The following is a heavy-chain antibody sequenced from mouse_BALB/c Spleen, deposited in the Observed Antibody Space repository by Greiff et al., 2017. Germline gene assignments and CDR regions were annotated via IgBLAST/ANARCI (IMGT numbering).Heavy chain of an antibody. CDR1: GFTFSSYA. J-gene: IGHJ4*01. V-gene: IGHV5-9-3*01. CDR2: ISSGGSYT. Sequence: EVKLMESGGGLVKPGGSLKLSCAASGFTFSSYAMSWVRQTPEKRLEWVATISSGGSYTYYPDSVKGRFTISRDNAKNTLYLQMSSLRSEDTAMYYCARGDYYAMDYWGQGTSVTVSS. CDR3: ARGDYYAMDY.